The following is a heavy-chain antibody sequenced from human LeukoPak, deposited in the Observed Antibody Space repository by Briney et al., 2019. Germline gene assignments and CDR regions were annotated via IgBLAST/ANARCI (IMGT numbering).Heavy chain of an antibody. CDR1: GGTFSRYA. Sequence: SSVQVSCKASGGTFSRYAISWVRQAPGQGLEWMGGIIPIFGTANYAQKFQGRVTITTDESTSTAYMELSSLRSEDTAVYYCARGVPAAKEGYFDYWGQGTLVTVSS. D-gene: IGHD2-2*01. CDR3: ARGVPAAKEGYFDY. CDR2: IIPIFGTA. J-gene: IGHJ4*02. V-gene: IGHV1-69*05.